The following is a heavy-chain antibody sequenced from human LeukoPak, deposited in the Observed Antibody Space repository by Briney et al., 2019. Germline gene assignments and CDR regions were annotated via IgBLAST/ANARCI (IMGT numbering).Heavy chain of an antibody. CDR1: GFAFSSYW. D-gene: IGHD4-23*01. J-gene: IGHJ4*02. CDR2: ITSDGSIA. Sequence: GGSLRLSCVASGFAFSSYWMHWVRQAPGKGLVWVTRITSDGSIARYADSVKGRFTISRDNAKNTLYLQMSSLRGEDTAVYYCARDGKTTVVTPSAYWGQGTLVTVSS. CDR3: ARDGKTTVVTPSAY. V-gene: IGHV3-74*01.